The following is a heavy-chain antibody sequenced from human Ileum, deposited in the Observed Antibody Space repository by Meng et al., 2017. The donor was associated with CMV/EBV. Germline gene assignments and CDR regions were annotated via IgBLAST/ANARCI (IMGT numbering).Heavy chain of an antibody. V-gene: IGHV4-59*01. CDR2: IYYNGST. CDR1: DGSISTFY. J-gene: IGHJ4*02. D-gene: IGHD1-7*01. CDR3: ARVRLELHYYFDY. Sequence: SETLSLTCTVSDGSISTFYWGWFRQPPGKGLEWIGYIYYNGSTNYNPSLKSRVTISVDTSKNQFSLKVSSVTAADTAVYYCARVRLELHYYFDYWGQGSLVTVSS.